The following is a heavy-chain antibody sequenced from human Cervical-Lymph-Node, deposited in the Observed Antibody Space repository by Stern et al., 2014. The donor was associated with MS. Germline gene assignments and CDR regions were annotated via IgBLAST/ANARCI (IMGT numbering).Heavy chain of an antibody. CDR1: GYIFSTFG. J-gene: IGHJ2*01. CDR3: ARVVDYRDGIFWYFDL. Sequence: QMQLVQSGAEVKKPGASVKVSCKASGYIFSTFGIHWVRQAPGQRLEWMGWINPGNGNTKYSQKFQGRVTFTRDTSASTAFMELRSLTSEDTAVYYCARVVDYRDGIFWYFDLWGRGTLVTVSS. V-gene: IGHV1-3*01. CDR2: INPGNGNT. D-gene: IGHD4-17*01.